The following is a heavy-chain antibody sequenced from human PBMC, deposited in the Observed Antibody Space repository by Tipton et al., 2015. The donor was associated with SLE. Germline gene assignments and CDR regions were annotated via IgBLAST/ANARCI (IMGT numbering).Heavy chain of an antibody. D-gene: IGHD3-3*01. CDR3: ATDGRDAFWSGPRGEY. CDR1: GFTVSSNY. V-gene: IGHV3-53*01. J-gene: IGHJ4*02. Sequence: SLRLSCAASGFTVSSNYMSWVRQAPGKGLEWVSVIYSGGSTYYADSVKGRFTIFRDNAKNSLYLQMDGLRDEDTAVYYCATDGRDAFWSGPRGEYWGQGTLVTVSS. CDR2: IYSGGST.